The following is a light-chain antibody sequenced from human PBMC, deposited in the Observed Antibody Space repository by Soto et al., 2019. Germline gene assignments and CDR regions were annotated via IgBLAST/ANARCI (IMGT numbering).Light chain of an antibody. CDR1: SSNIGAGYD. Sequence: QLVLTQPPSVSGAPGQRVTISCTGSSSNIGAGYDVHWYQQLPGTAPKLLIYGNSNGPSGVPDRFSGSKSGTSASLAITGLQAEDEADYYFQSYDSSLSGPVVFGGGTKPTVL. CDR3: QSYDSSLSGPVV. J-gene: IGLJ2*01. V-gene: IGLV1-40*01. CDR2: GNS.